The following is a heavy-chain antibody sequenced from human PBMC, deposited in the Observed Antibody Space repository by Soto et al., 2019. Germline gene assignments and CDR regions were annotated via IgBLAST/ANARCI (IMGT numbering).Heavy chain of an antibody. D-gene: IGHD3-9*01. CDR1: GYTFTNYG. CDR3: ARGDATKIVVTTYYAMDV. CDR2: IRVSNGNT. Sequence: ASVKVSCKASGYTFTNYGISWVRQAPGQGLEWMGWIRVSNGNTKYAQKFQDRVTMTTDTSTSTAYMDVTSLKSEDTAVYYCARGDATKIVVTTYYAMDVWGQGTTVTVSS. V-gene: IGHV1-18*01. J-gene: IGHJ6*02.